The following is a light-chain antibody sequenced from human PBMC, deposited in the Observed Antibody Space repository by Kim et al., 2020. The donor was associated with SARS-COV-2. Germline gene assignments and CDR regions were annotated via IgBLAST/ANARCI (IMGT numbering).Light chain of an antibody. CDR1: RNVSSN. J-gene: IGKJ4*01. CDR3: QQYDNWPPLT. V-gene: IGKV3-15*01. Sequence: APGERSTLSCRASRNVSSNLAWFQQKPGQAPRLLIYGASTRATGIPARFSGSGSGTEFTLTISSLQSEDYAVYYCQQYDNWPPLTFGGGTKVEIQ. CDR2: GAS.